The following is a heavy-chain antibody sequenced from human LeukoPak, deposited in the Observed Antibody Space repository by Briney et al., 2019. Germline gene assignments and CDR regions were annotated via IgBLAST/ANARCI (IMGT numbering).Heavy chain of an antibody. CDR1: GFTFSDAW. J-gene: IGHJ4*02. Sequence: GGSLRLSCAASGFTFSDAWMSWVRQAPGKGLEWVGRIKRKTDGGTTDYAAPVKGRFTISRDDSKNTVFLQMSSLKIEDTAVYYWGRGARFFNGGQEPLVPVP. D-gene: IGHD3-16*01. CDR3: GRGARFFN. V-gene: IGHV3-15*01. CDR2: IKRKTDGGTT.